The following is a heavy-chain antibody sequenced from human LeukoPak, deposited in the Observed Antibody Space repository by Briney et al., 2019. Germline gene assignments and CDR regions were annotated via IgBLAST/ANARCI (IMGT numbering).Heavy chain of an antibody. V-gene: IGHV4-31*03. CDR3: ARDRRDGYNYLYFDY. D-gene: IGHD5-24*01. Sequence: PSETLSLTCTVSGGSISSGGYYWSWIRQHPGKGLEWIGYIYYSGSTYYNPSLKSRVTISVDASKNQFSLKLSSVTAADTAVYYCARDRRDGYNYLYFDYWGQGTLVTVSS. J-gene: IGHJ4*02. CDR2: IYYSGST. CDR1: GGSISSGGYY.